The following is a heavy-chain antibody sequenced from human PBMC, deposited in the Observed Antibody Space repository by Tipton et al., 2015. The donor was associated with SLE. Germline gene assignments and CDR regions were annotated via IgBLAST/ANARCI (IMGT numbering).Heavy chain of an antibody. J-gene: IGHJ6*03. Sequence: LSLTCAVYVGSFSGYYWSWIRQPPGRGLEWIGEINHSGGTNYNPSLKSRVTISVDTSKNQFSLKLSSATAADTAVYYCARAPGLDRDYYYYCYIYVWGKGTTVTVSS. CDR2: INHSGGT. CDR1: VGSFSGYY. CDR3: ARAPGLDRDYYYYCYIYV. V-gene: IGHV4-34*01. D-gene: IGHD5-12*01.